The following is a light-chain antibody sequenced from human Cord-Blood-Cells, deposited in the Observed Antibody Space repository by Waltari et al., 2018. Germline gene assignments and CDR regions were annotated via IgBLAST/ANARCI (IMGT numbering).Light chain of an antibody. CDR3: QTWGTGIRV. Sequence: QLVLTQSPSPSASLGPSVTLTCPLTSGHSAYATAWRQQQPEKGPRYLMKLNSDGSHSKGDGIPDRFSGSSSGAERYLTISSLQSEDEADYYCQTWGTGIRVFGGGTKLTVL. CDR1: SGHSAYA. J-gene: IGLJ3*02. V-gene: IGLV4-69*01. CDR2: LNSDGSH.